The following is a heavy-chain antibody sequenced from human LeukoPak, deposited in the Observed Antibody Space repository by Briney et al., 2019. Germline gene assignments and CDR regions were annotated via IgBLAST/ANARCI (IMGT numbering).Heavy chain of an antibody. V-gene: IGHV3-30-3*01. CDR3: ARDAGGSTVSTSDFDY. CDR2: ISYDGSNK. J-gene: IGHJ4*02. Sequence: PGGSLILSCAASGFTFSSYAMHWVRQAPGKGLEWVAVISYDGSNKYYADSVKGRFTISRDNSKNTLYLQMNSLRAEDTAVYYCARDAGGSTVSTSDFDYWGQGTLVTVSS. D-gene: IGHD4-17*01. CDR1: GFTFSSYA.